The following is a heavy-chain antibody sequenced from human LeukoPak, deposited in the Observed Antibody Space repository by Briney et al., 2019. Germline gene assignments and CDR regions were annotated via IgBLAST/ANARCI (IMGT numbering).Heavy chain of an antibody. J-gene: IGHJ6*02. D-gene: IGHD3-16*01. V-gene: IGHV6-1*01. CDR1: GASVSRSSAY. CDR3: ARGRMMSGMDV. Sequence: PSQTLSLTCAISGASVSRSSAYWNWFRQSPSRGLEWLGRTYYRSKWLNDYAASVKSRISVNPDTSKNHYSLQLNSVTPEDTAIYYCARGRMMSGMDVWGQGTTVTVSS. CDR2: TYYRSKWLN.